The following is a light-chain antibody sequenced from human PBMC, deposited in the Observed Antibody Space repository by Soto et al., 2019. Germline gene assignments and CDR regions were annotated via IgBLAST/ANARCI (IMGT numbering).Light chain of an antibody. CDR2: GTS. CDR3: QQQSSWPLT. J-gene: IGKJ4*01. CDR1: QSVSSSY. Sequence: EIVLTQSPGTLSLSPVERATLSCRASQSVSSSYLAWYQQKPGQAPRLLIYGTSNRATGIPARFSGSGSGTDFTLTISSLEPEDFAVYYCQQQSSWPLTCGGGSKVDIK. V-gene: IGKV3D-20*02.